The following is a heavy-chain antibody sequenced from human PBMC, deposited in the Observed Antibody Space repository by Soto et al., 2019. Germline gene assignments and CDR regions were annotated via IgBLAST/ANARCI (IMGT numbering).Heavy chain of an antibody. CDR2: ISAYNGNT. J-gene: IGHJ6*03. CDR1: GYTFTSYG. V-gene: IGHV1-18*01. D-gene: IGHD3-9*01. Sequence: ASVKVSCKASGYTFTSYGISWVRQAPGQGLEWMGWISAYNGNTNYAQKLQGRVTMTTDTSTSTVYMELSSLRSEDTAVYYCARSIAPHRGYFDWTYYYYMDVWGKGTTVTVSS. CDR3: ARSIAPHRGYFDWTYYYYMDV.